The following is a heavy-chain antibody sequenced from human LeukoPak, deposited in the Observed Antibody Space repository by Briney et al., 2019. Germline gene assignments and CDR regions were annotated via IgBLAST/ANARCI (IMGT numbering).Heavy chain of an antibody. D-gene: IGHD4-23*01. Sequence: ASVKVSCKASGGTFSSYTISWVRQAPGQGREWMGRIIPILGIANYAQKFQGRVTITADKSTSTAYMELSSLRSEDTAVYYCARAPGLTTVVMGAFDIWGQGTMVTVSS. V-gene: IGHV1-69*02. CDR3: ARAPGLTTVVMGAFDI. J-gene: IGHJ3*02. CDR1: GGTFSSYT. CDR2: IIPILGIA.